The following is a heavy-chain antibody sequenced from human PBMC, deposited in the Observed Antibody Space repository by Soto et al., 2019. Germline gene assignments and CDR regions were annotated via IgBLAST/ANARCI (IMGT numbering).Heavy chain of an antibody. Sequence: QLQLQESGSGLVKPSQTLSLTCAVSGGSISSGGHSWSWIRQPPGKGLEWIGYIYYGSTYYNPSLKSRVTISVDRSKNQFSLKLSSVTAADSAVYYCARTPDIWGHGTMVTVSS. V-gene: IGHV4-30-2*01. CDR1: GGSISSGGHS. J-gene: IGHJ3*02. CDR3: ARTPDI. CDR2: IYYGST.